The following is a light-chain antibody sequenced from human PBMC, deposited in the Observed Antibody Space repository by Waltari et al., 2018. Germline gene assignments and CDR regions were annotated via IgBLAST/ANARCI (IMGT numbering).Light chain of an antibody. CDR2: DAS. Sequence: DIELTQSPGTLSLSLGESATLSCRASESVRRSLAWYQQRPGQAPRLLIYDASARPTGIPDRFSGSRSGTDFSLTISRLEPEDFALYYCQHYQSLPLTFGQGTKVEIK. CDR3: QHYQSLPLT. CDR1: ESVRRS. V-gene: IGKV3-20*01. J-gene: IGKJ1*01.